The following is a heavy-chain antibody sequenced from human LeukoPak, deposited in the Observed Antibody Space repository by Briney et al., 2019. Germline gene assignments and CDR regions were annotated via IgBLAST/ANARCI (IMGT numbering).Heavy chain of an antibody. CDR1: GGSISSYY. D-gene: IGHD3-22*01. J-gene: IGHJ4*02. V-gene: IGHV4-59*01. CDR2: IYHSGST. CDR3: AREGYYDSSGSLPDY. Sequence: PSETLSLTCTVSGGSISSYYWSWIRQPPGKGLEWIGYIYHSGSTNYNPSLKSRVTISVDTSKNQFSLKLSSVTAADTAVYYCAREGYYDSSGSLPDYWGQGTLVTVSS.